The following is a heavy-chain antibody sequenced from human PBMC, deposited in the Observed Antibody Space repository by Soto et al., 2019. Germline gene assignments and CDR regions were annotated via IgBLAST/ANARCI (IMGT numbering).Heavy chain of an antibody. CDR1: GFTFSSYG. Sequence: QVQLVESGGGVVQPGRSLRLSCAASGFTFSSYGMHWVRQAPGKGLEWVAVISYDGSNKYYADSVKGRFTISRDNSKNTLYLQMNSLRAEDTAVYYCAKDRFRIVRATTLFYFDYWGQGTLVTVSS. CDR3: AKDRFRIVRATTLFYFDY. D-gene: IGHD1-26*01. CDR2: ISYDGSNK. J-gene: IGHJ4*02. V-gene: IGHV3-30*18.